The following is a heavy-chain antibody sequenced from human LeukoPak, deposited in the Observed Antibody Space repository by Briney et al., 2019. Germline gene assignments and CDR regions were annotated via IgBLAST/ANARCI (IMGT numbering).Heavy chain of an antibody. CDR3: ARGDGDYDPHFFDH. V-gene: IGHV4-4*07. CDR1: GGSFSSFY. D-gene: IGHD4-17*01. CDR2: VFLTGPT. Sequence: SETLSLTCTVSGGSFSSFYWSWIRQSAGKGLEWIGRVFLTGPTNYNPSLKSRVIISLDTSRNQFSLQLNSVTAADTAVYYCARGDGDYDPHFFDHWGHGILVTVSS. J-gene: IGHJ4*01.